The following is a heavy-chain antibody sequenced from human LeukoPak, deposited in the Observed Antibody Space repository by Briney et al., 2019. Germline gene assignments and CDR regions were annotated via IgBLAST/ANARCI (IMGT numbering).Heavy chain of an antibody. V-gene: IGHV4-39*07. CDR2: IYYSGST. CDR1: GGSISSSSYY. Sequence: QLQLQESGPGLVKPSETLSLTCTVSGGSISSSSYYWGWIRQPPGKGLEWIGSIYYSGSTYYNPSLKSRVTISVDTSKNQFSLKLSSVTAADTAVYYCARAGTEREAFDYWGQGTLVTVSS. J-gene: IGHJ4*02. CDR3: ARAGTEREAFDY. D-gene: IGHD1-14*01.